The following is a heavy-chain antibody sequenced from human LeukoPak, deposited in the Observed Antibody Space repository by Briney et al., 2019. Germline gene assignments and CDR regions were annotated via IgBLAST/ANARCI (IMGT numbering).Heavy chain of an antibody. CDR2: INPNSGGT. CDR1: GYTFTGYY. V-gene: IGHV1-2*02. CDR3: ARGITMVQGVIMNYFDY. Sequence: ASVKVSCKASGYTFTGYYMHWVRQAPGQGLEWMGWINPNSGGTNYAQKFQGRVTMTRDTSISTAYMELSRLRSDDTAVYYCARGITMVQGVIMNYFDYWGQGTLVTVSS. D-gene: IGHD3-10*01. J-gene: IGHJ4*02.